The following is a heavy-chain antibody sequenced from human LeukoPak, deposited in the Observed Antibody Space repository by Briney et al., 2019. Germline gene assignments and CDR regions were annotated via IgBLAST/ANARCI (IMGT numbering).Heavy chain of an antibody. Sequence: ASVKVSCKASGYTFTSYGISWVRQAPGRGLEWMGWISAYNGNTNYAQKLQGRVTMTTDTSTSTAYMELRSLRSGDTAVYFCARDQGYYGSGTVDYWGQGTLVTVSS. V-gene: IGHV1-18*04. D-gene: IGHD3-10*01. CDR1: GYTFTSYG. J-gene: IGHJ4*02. CDR3: ARDQGYYGSGTVDY. CDR2: ISAYNGNT.